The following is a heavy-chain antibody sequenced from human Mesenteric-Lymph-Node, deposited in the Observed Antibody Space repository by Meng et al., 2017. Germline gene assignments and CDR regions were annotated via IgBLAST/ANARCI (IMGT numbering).Heavy chain of an antibody. Sequence: VQLVESGGGVVQPGRSLRLSCAASRFTFSTFGMHWVRQAPGRGLEWVALIWNDGSTEYYADSVKGRFTISRDNSRNTLYLQMNTLRAEDTAVYYCARDWQVGGANTHFDFWGQGTLVTVSS. J-gene: IGHJ4*02. CDR2: IWNDGSTE. CDR3: ARDWQVGGANTHFDF. CDR1: RFTFSTFG. D-gene: IGHD1-26*01. V-gene: IGHV3-33*01.